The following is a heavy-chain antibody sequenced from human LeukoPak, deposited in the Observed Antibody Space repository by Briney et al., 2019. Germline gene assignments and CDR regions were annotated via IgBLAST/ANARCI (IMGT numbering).Heavy chain of an antibody. J-gene: IGHJ4*02. V-gene: IGHV3-33*08. D-gene: IGHD6-6*01. Sequence: GGSLRLSCAASGFTFSTCAMSWVRQAPGKGLEWVAVIWYDGSNKYYADSVKGRFTISRDNSKNTLYLQMNSLRAEDTAVYYCARSARPPDYWGQGTLVTVSS. CDR2: IWYDGSNK. CDR1: GFTFSTCA. CDR3: ARSARPPDY.